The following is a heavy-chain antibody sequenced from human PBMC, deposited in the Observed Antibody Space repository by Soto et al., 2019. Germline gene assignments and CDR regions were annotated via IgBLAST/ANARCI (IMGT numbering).Heavy chain of an antibody. D-gene: IGHD2-21*02. J-gene: IGHJ4*02. CDR1: GGSISSGGYY. Sequence: SETLSLTCTVSGGSISSGGYYWSWIRQHPGKGLEWIGYIYYSGSTYYNPSLKSRVTISVDTSKNQFSLKLSSVTAADTAVYYCARVWAYCGGDCYGQAFDYWGQGTLVTVSS. CDR3: ARVWAYCGGDCYGQAFDY. V-gene: IGHV4-31*03. CDR2: IYYSGST.